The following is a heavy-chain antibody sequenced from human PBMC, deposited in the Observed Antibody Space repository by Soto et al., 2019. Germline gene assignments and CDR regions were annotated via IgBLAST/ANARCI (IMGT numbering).Heavy chain of an antibody. CDR1: GFTVSSNY. V-gene: IGHV3-66*01. Sequence: GGSLTLSCAASGFTVSSNYMSWVRQAPGKGLEWVSVIYSGGSTYYADSVKGRFTISRDNSKNTLYLQMNSLRAEDTAVYYCASSYCTNGVCYNYMEVWGKGTTVTVSS. D-gene: IGHD2-8*01. CDR3: ASSYCTNGVCYNYMEV. CDR2: IYSGGST. J-gene: IGHJ6*03.